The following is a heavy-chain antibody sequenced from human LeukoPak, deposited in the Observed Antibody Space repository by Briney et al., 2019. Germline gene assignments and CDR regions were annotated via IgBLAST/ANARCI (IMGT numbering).Heavy chain of an antibody. CDR1: GFTLSSYD. CDR3: AREFFGSSGGFDY. CDR2: IIGSGGRT. J-gene: IGHJ4*02. V-gene: IGHV3-23*01. D-gene: IGHD6-13*01. Sequence: GGSLRLSCAASGFTLSSYDMSWVRQAPGKGLEWVSLIIGSGGRTYYTDSVKGRFTISRDNSRNTLYLQMNSLTAQDTAVYYCAREFFGSSGGFDYWGQGTLVTVSS.